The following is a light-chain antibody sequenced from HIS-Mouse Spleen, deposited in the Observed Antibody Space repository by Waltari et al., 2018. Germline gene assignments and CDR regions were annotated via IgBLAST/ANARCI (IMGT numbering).Light chain of an antibody. Sequence: QSALTQPASVSGSPGQSITISCTATSSDVGSYNLVPWYQQHPGKAPTPMIYEGSKRPSGVSNRFSGSKSGNTASLTISGLQAEDEADYYCCSYAGSSTWVFGGGTKLTVL. V-gene: IGLV2-23*01. CDR3: CSYAGSSTWV. CDR2: EGS. CDR1: SSDVGSYNL. J-gene: IGLJ3*02.